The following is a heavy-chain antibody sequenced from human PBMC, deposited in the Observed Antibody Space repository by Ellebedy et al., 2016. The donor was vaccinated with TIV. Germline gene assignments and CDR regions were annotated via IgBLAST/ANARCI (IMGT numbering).Heavy chain of an antibody. CDR1: GFPFSNHA. J-gene: IGHJ6*02. CDR3: AKGGYGNYNDYLYYRGMEV. CDR2: INSGGGST. D-gene: IGHD4-11*01. V-gene: IGHV3-23*01. Sequence: GESLKISXAVSGFPFSNHAMSWVRQIAGKGLEWVSSINSGGGSTYHADSVKGRFIISRDNPENTLYLQMNSLRVEDTAIYYCAKGGYGNYNDYLYYRGMEVWGQGTTVTVSS.